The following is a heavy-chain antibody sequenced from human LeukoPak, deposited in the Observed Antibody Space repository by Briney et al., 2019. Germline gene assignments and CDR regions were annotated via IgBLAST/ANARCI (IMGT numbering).Heavy chain of an antibody. CDR1: GYTFTSYG. CDR3: ARVGIAARPEEYYFDY. V-gene: IGHV1-18*01. CDR2: ISAYNGNT. Sequence: ASVKVSCKASGYTFTSYGISWVRQAPGQGLEWMGWISAYNGNTNYAQKLQGRVTMTTDTSTSTAYMELRSLRSDDTAVYYCARVGIAARPEEYYFDYWGQGTLVTVSS. D-gene: IGHD6-6*01. J-gene: IGHJ4*02.